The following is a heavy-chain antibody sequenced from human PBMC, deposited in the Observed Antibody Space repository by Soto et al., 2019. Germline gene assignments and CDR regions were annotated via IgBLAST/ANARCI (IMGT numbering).Heavy chain of an antibody. Sequence: GGSLRLSCAASGFTFSRYAMSWVRQAPGKGLEWVSTISGDGDNTYYADSVKGRFTISRDNSKNTLYLQMNSLRAEDTAVFYCAKVAGPGVYCSAGSCYWGQGTLVTVSS. CDR1: GFTFSRYA. J-gene: IGHJ4*02. CDR3: AKVAGPGVYCSAGSCY. CDR2: ISGDGDNT. V-gene: IGHV3-23*01. D-gene: IGHD2-15*01.